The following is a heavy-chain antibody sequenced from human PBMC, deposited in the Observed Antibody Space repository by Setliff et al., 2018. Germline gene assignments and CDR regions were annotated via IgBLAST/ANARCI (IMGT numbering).Heavy chain of an antibody. D-gene: IGHD6-6*01. CDR1: GDSISSGSYY. CDR3: ARVAQYSSSSFYYYYYGMDV. Sequence: NPSETLSLTCTVSGDSISSGSYYWTWIRQPAGKGLEWIGHFHTGGSTNYNRSLRSRVSISVDTSKNQFSLKLSSVTAADTAVYYCARVAQYSSSSFYYYYYGMDVWGQGTTVTVSS. CDR2: FHTGGST. J-gene: IGHJ6*02. V-gene: IGHV4-61*09.